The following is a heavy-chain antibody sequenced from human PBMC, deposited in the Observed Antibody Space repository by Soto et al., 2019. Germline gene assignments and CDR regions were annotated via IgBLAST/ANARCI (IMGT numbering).Heavy chain of an antibody. CDR2: TYYRSKWHN. J-gene: IGHJ4*02. CDR1: GDSVSSNSTA. CDR3: ARGWEAYSSSLDY. Sequence: QVQLQQSGPGLVKPSQTLSLTCAISGDSVSSNSTAWNWIRQSPSRGLEWLGRTYYRSKWHNDYAVSVKSRXTXXXDXAKNQFSLQLNSVTPEDTAVYYCARGWEAYSSSLDYWGQGTLVTVSS. V-gene: IGHV6-1*01. D-gene: IGHD6-13*01.